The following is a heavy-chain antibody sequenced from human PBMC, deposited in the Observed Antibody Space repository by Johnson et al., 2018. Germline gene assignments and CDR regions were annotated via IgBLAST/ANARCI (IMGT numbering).Heavy chain of an antibody. V-gene: IGHV3-NL1*01. Sequence: QVQLVQSGGGVVQPGRSLRLSCAASGFTFSSYGIHWVRQAPGKGLEWVSGINGGGGNTYYADSVKGRFTISRDNAKNTLFLQMKSLRAEDTAVYYCAKGVVLGLYVQHWGQGTLVTVSS. CDR3: AKGVVLGLYVQH. CDR1: GFTFSSYG. D-gene: IGHD2-21*01. CDR2: INGGGGNT. J-gene: IGHJ1*01.